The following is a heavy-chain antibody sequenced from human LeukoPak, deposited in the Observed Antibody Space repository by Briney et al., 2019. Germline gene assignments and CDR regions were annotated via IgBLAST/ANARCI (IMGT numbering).Heavy chain of an antibody. CDR3: ARVWFGYFFQ. CDR1: GFTFSSYS. Sequence: GGSLRLSCAASGFTFSSYSMNWVRQAPGKGLEWVSYISSSSSTIYYADSVKGRFTISKDNSNNTVYLQMNSVRVEDTAVYYCARVWFGYFFQWGQGTLVTVSS. J-gene: IGHJ4*02. CDR2: ISSSSSTI. D-gene: IGHD3-10*01. V-gene: IGHV3-48*04.